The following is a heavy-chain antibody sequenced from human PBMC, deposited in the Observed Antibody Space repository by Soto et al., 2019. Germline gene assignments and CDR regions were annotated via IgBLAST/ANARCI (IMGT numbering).Heavy chain of an antibody. J-gene: IGHJ6*01. D-gene: IGHD6-19*01. CDR2: INHSVST. CDR1: GGSFSGYY. CDR3: ASGREVAGTGYYGMEF. Sequence: SETLSLTCAVYGGSFSGYYWSWILQPPVNGLEWIGEINHSVSTNYNPSLKSRVTISVDTSKNKFSLKLSSVTAADTAVYYCASGREVAGTGYYGMEFWGQGTTVTVSS. V-gene: IGHV4-34*01.